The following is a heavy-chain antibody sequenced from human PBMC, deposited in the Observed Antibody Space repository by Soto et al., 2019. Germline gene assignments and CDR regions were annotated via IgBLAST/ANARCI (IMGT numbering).Heavy chain of an antibody. V-gene: IGHV4-59*01. J-gene: IGHJ6*02. CDR2: IYYSGST. D-gene: IGHD6-13*01. CDR3: ASSNIAAAGFYYYGMDV. Sequence: SETLSLTCTVSGGSISRYYWYWILQPPGKGLEWIGYIYYSGSTNYNPSLKSRVTISVDTSKNQFSLKLSSVTAADTAVYYCASSNIAAAGFYYYGMDVWGRGTTVTVSS. CDR1: GGSISRYY.